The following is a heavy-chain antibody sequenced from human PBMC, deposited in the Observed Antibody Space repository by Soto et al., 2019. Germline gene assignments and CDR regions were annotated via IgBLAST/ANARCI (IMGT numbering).Heavy chain of an antibody. V-gene: IGHV3-30*18. J-gene: IGHJ4*02. Sequence: GGSLRLSCAASGFTFISYGMHWVRQAPGKGLEWVAVISYDGSNKYYADSVKGRFTISRDNSKNTLYLQMNSLRAEDTAVYYCAKDQTPYDFWSGYRYGPFDYWGQGTLVTVSS. CDR2: ISYDGSNK. CDR1: GFTFISYG. D-gene: IGHD3-3*01. CDR3: AKDQTPYDFWSGYRYGPFDY.